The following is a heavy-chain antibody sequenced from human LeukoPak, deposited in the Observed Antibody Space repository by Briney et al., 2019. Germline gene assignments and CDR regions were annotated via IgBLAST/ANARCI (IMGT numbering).Heavy chain of an antibody. Sequence: ASVKVSCTASGGTFSSYAISWVRQAPGQGLEWMGGIIPIFGTASYAQKFQGRVTITADESTSTAYMELSSLRSEDTAVYYCARGRGRLVDTATFDPWGQGTLVTVSS. CDR2: IIPIFGTA. V-gene: IGHV1-69*13. CDR1: GGTFSSYA. D-gene: IGHD5-18*01. CDR3: ARGRGRLVDTATFDP. J-gene: IGHJ5*02.